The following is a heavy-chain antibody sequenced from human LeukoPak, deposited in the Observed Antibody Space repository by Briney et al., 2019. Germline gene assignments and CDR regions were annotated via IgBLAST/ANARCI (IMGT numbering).Heavy chain of an antibody. CDR1: GFTFRTHW. D-gene: IGHD6-19*01. J-gene: IGHJ3*01. Sequence: GRSLRPSCAASGFTFRTHWVSWVRQAPGKWLGWVANIKEDGSEKYYVTSVKGRFTISRHNVRNSLHLQMDSLRAEDTALYYCARNSHPSDLAGSLPIFWGQGTMVTVSS. CDR3: ARNSHPSDLAGSLPIF. CDR2: IKEDGSEK. V-gene: IGHV3-7*01.